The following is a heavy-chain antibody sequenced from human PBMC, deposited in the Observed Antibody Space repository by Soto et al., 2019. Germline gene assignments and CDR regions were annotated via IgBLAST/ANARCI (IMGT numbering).Heavy chain of an antibody. CDR1: GFTFSSHW. CDR3: TREAGYCSRTSCYRRAFDR. J-gene: IGHJ3*02. D-gene: IGHD2-2*01. V-gene: IGHV3-74*01. Sequence: EVQLVESGGDLVQPGGSLRLSCAASGFTFSSHWMHWVRRVPGKGLVWVSHINTDGGITGYADSVKGRFTISRDNAKNTLYLQMNGLRVEDTSVYYCTREAGYCSRTSCYRRAFDRWGQGTMVTVSS. CDR2: INTDGGIT.